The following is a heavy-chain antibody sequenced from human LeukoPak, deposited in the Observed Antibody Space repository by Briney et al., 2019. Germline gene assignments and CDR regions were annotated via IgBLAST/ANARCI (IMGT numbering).Heavy chain of an antibody. CDR3: ARVEDGCFDF. J-gene: IGHJ4*02. Sequence: SETLSLTCTVSGVSMNSYYWNWIRQPPGKGLEWIGYIYYHGRNIYNPSLKSRLTMSIVTSKNQFSLRLTSVTAADTAVYYCARVEDGCFDFWGQGTLVTVSS. D-gene: IGHD5-24*01. V-gene: IGHV4-59*01. CDR1: GVSMNSYY. CDR2: IYYHGRN.